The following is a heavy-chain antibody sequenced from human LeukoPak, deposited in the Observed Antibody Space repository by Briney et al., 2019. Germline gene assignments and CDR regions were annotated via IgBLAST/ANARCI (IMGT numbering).Heavy chain of an antibody. D-gene: IGHD3-22*01. V-gene: IGHV4-30-4*01. CDR2: IYYSGST. CDR1: GGSISSGDYY. J-gene: IGHJ4*02. CDR3: ARVGSDYYDSSGYFDY. Sequence: SETLSLTCTVSGGSISSGDYYWSWIRQPPGKGLEWIGYIYYSGSTYYNPSLKSRVTISVDTSKNQFSLKLSSVTAADTAVYYCARVGSDYYDSSGYFDYWGQGTLVTVSS.